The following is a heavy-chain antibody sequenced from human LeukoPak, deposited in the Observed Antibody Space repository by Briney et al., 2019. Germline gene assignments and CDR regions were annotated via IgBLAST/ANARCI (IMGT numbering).Heavy chain of an antibody. J-gene: IGHJ4*02. D-gene: IGHD1-26*01. CDR3: ARSGRGYFDY. CDR1: GGTFSSYA. CDR2: INAGNGNT. Sequence: ASVKVSCKASGGTFSSYAISWVRQAPGQRLEWMGWINAGNGNTKYLQKFQGRVTITRDTSASTAYMELSSLRSEDTAVYYCARSGRGYFDYWGQGTLVTVSS. V-gene: IGHV1-3*01.